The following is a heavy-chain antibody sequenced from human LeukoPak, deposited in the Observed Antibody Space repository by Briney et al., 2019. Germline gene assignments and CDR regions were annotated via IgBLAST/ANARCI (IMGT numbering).Heavy chain of an antibody. Sequence: SETLSLTCTVSGGSISSYYWSSIRQPPGKGLEWIGYIYYSGSTNYNPSLKSRVTISVDTSKNQFSLKLSSVTAADTAVYYCARDYYGRFDPWGQGTLVTVSS. J-gene: IGHJ5*02. CDR1: GGSISSYY. CDR3: ARDYYGRFDP. CDR2: IYYSGST. D-gene: IGHD3-10*01. V-gene: IGHV4-59*01.